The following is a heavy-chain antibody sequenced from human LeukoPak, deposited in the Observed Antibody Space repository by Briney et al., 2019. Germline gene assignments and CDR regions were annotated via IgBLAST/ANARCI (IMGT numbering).Heavy chain of an antibody. CDR1: GFTFYSYS. V-gene: IGHV3-48*01. Sequence: PGGSLRHSCAASGFTFYSYSMNWVRPAPGKGLEWVSYISAISNTMYYADSVKGRFTNSRDNAKSLLFLQMNSLRADDTAVYYCAILTTVNPPGYFDYWGQGTLVIVSS. D-gene: IGHD4-17*01. CDR3: AILTTVNPPGYFDY. J-gene: IGHJ4*02. CDR2: ISAISNTM.